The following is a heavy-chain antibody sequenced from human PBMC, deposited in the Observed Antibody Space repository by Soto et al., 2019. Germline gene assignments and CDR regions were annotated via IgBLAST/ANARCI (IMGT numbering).Heavy chain of an antibody. J-gene: IGHJ6*02. CDR3: AQCLLGVNYYYGMDV. V-gene: IGHV1-69*12. Sequence: QVQLVQSGAEVKKPGSSVKVSCKASGGTFSSYAINWVRQAPGQGLEWMGGIIPIFATADYAQKFRGRVTFTAYESTSTAYMELSSLSCEDMAVYYCAQCLLGVNYYYGMDVWGQGTTVTVSS. CDR2: IIPIFATA. CDR1: GGTFSSYA. D-gene: IGHD3-16*01.